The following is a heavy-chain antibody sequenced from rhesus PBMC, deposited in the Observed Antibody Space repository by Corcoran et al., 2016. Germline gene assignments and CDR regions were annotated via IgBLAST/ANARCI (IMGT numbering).Heavy chain of an antibody. V-gene: IGHV2S2*01. D-gene: IGHD3-3*01. CDR3: ARGTGYLGYFDY. J-gene: IGHJ4*01. CDR2: IDWDDDN. Sequence: QVPLKESGPALVKPTQPLTLTCPFSGFPLSPSGIRVSWIRQPPGKALEWLARIDWDDDNYYSTSLKSRLTISKDTSKNQVVLTMTNMDPVDTATYYCARGTGYLGYFDYWGQGVLVTVSS. CDR1: GFPLSPSGIR.